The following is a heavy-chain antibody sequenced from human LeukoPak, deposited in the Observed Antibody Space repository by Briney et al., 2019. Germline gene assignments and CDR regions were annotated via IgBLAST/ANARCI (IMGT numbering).Heavy chain of an antibody. Sequence: SETLSLTCAVSGVSISSGHLWSWVRQSPGKGPEWIGEIYHTGNTKYNPSLKRQITILVDKSKNQFSLELTPVTAADTAVYYCASEHEYGDHINWGQGTLVTVSS. CDR3: ASEHEYGDHIN. D-gene: IGHD4/OR15-4a*01. CDR1: GVSISSGHL. J-gene: IGHJ4*02. CDR2: IYHTGNT. V-gene: IGHV4-4*02.